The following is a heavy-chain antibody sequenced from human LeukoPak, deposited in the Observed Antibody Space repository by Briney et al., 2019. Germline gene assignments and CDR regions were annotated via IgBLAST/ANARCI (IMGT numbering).Heavy chain of an antibody. J-gene: IGHJ4*02. CDR1: GYTFTGYY. D-gene: IGHD1-26*01. V-gene: IGHV1-2*02. CDR2: ISPDKGGT. CDR3: ARIPGSGTYSPFDY. Sequence: ASVKVSCKASGYTFTGYYMHWVRQAPGQGLEWMGWISPDKGGTNYAQKFQGRVTMTRDTSVSTAYMELSSLRSDDTAVYYCARIPGSGTYSPFDYWGQGTLVTASS.